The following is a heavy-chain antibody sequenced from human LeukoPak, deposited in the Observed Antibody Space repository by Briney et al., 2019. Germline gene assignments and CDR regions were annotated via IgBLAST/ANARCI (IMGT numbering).Heavy chain of an antibody. J-gene: IGHJ4*02. Sequence: PPETLSLTCTVSGGSISGSDYYWTWIRQPPGKGLEWIASIYYSGNTLYNPSLKSRVTMSVDTSKNQFSLKLSSVTAADTAVYYCARGPGGLGELLEYWGQGTLVTVSS. V-gene: IGHV4-39*01. CDR3: ARGPGGLGELLEY. CDR2: IYYSGNT. D-gene: IGHD3-10*01. CDR1: GGSISGSDYY.